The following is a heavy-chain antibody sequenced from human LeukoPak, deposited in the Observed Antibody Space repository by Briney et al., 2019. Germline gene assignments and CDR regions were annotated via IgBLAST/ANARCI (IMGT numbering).Heavy chain of an antibody. Sequence: PGGSLRLSCAASGFTFSSYGMHWVRQAPGKGLEWVAFIRYDGSNKYYADSVKGRFTISRDNSKNTLYLQMNSLRAEDTAVYYCAKRGGWLVLGAFDIWGQGTMATVSS. D-gene: IGHD6-19*01. CDR2: IRYDGSNK. J-gene: IGHJ3*02. CDR1: GFTFSSYG. V-gene: IGHV3-30*02. CDR3: AKRGGWLVLGAFDI.